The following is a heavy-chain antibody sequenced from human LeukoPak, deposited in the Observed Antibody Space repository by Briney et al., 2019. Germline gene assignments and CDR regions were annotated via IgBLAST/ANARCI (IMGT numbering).Heavy chain of an antibody. J-gene: IGHJ3*02. CDR1: GFTFSSYG. V-gene: IGHV3-33*01. D-gene: IGHD6-19*01. CDR2: IWYDGSNK. CDR3: ARDAPYSSGWNAFGI. Sequence: PGRSLRLSCAASGFTFSSYGMHWVRQAPGKGLEWVAVIWYDGSNKYYADSVKGRFTISRDNSKNTLYLQMNSLRAEDTAVYYCARDAPYSSGWNAFGIWGQGTMVTVSS.